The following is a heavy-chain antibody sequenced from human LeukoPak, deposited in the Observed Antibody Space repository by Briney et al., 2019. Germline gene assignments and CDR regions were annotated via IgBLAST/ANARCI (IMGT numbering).Heavy chain of an antibody. CDR3: AKDKHSSGWYNYFDY. V-gene: IGHV3-43*02. CDR2: ISGDGGST. D-gene: IGHD6-19*01. J-gene: IGHJ4*02. CDR1: GFTFDDYA. Sequence: GGSLRLSCAASGFTFDDYAMHWVRQAPGKGLEWVSLISGDGGSTYYADSVKGRFTISRDNSKNSLYLQMNSLRTEDTALYYCAKDKHSSGWYNYFDYWGQGTLVTVSS.